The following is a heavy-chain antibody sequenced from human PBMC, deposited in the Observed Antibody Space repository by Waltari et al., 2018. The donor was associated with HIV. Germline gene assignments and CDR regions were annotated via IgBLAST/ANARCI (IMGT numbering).Heavy chain of an antibody. CDR1: GFTVSSVY. V-gene: IGHV3-53*01. J-gene: IGHJ4*02. CDR2: IQSSGGT. D-gene: IGHD6-13*01. CDR3: ARDTTVVGTRYFDY. Sequence: EVQLVESGGGLIQPGGSLRLSCAASGFTVSSVYMSWVRQAPGKGLEGVSVIQSSGGTNYADSVKGRFTISRDNSKNTLYLQMNSLGAEDMAVYYCARDTTVVGTRYFDYWGRGTLVTVSS.